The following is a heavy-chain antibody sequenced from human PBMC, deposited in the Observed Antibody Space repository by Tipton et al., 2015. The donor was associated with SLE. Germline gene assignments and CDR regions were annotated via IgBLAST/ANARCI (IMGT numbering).Heavy chain of an antibody. CDR1: GGSFSGYY. Sequence: TLSLTCAVYGGSFSGYYWSWIRQPPGKGLEWIGEINHSGITNYKPSLKSRVTISVDTSKNQFSLKLSSVTAADTALYYCARAPNSKEDFWGQGTLVTVSS. J-gene: IGHJ4*02. V-gene: IGHV4-34*01. CDR3: ARAPNSKEDF. D-gene: IGHD4-23*01. CDR2: INHSGIT.